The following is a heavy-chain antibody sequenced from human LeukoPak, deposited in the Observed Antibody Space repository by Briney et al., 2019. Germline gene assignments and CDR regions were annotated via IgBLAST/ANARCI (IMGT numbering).Heavy chain of an antibody. J-gene: IGHJ4*02. CDR3: ARRGPNWGFFDY. CDR1: GFTFSSYV. Sequence: GGSLRLSCAASGFTFSSYVMNWVRQAPEKGLEWVSSITGSDTNIFYADSVRGRFTTSRDNSKNIVFLQMDSLRAEDTAIYYCARRGPNWGFFDYWGQGSLVTVSS. CDR2: ITGSDTNI. D-gene: IGHD3-16*01. V-gene: IGHV3-23*01.